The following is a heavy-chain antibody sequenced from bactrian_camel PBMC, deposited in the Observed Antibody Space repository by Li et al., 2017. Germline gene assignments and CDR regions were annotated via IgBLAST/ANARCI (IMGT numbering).Heavy chain of an antibody. CDR3: AADDRLCGWVLFRSSLYKY. CDR1: QYTRTMNT. CDR2: IYSGGDK. D-gene: IGHD5*01. J-gene: IGHJ4*01. V-gene: IGHV3S53*01. Sequence: QLVESGGGSVQPGGSLRLSCAGSQYTRTMNTFAWFRQTPGKEREAVAAIYSGGDKIYVSDSVKGRFTISMDNAENTVYLQMSSLEPEDSGVYFCAADDRLCGWVLFRSSLYKYRGQGTQVTVS.